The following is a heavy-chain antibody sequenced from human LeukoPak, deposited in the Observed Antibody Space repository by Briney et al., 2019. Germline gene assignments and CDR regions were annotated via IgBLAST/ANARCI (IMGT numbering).Heavy chain of an antibody. V-gene: IGHV1-18*01. CDR2: ISAYNGTT. D-gene: IGHD3-9*01. CDR3: ARDGGNYHFLTGYYSPIDY. J-gene: IGHJ4*02. Sequence: AASVKVSCKASGYTFTSYGISWVRQAPGQGLEWMGWISAYNGTTKYAQQFQDRVTMTTDAPTRTIYMELRSLRFDGTAVYFCARDGGNYHFLTGYYSPIDYWGQGTHVIVSS. CDR1: GYTFTSYG.